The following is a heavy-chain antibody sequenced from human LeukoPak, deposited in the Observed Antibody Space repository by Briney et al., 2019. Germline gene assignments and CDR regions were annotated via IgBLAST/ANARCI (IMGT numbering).Heavy chain of an antibody. CDR3: ASRAVAGTRLDY. Sequence: SETLSLTCTVSGGSISSSSYYWGWIRQPPGKGLEWIGSIYYSGSTYYNPSLKSRVTISVDTSKNQFSLKLSSVTAADTAAYYCASRAVAGTRLDYWGQGTLVTVSS. CDR2: IYYSGST. V-gene: IGHV4-39*01. CDR1: GGSISSSSYY. D-gene: IGHD6-19*01. J-gene: IGHJ4*02.